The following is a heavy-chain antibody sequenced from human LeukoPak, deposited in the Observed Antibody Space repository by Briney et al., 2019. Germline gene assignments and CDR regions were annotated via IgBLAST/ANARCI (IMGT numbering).Heavy chain of an antibody. CDR2: IYYSGTT. Sequence: SETLSLTCTVSGGSIISSTYYWGWNRQPPGKGLEWIGSIYYSGTTYYNPSLKSRVTISVDTSRNQFSLKLSSVTAADTAVFHCARHSRGYYDSTGYYYGSHAFDIWGQGTMVTVSS. V-gene: IGHV4-39*01. CDR1: GGSIISSTYY. D-gene: IGHD3-22*01. CDR3: ARHSRGYYDSTGYYYGSHAFDI. J-gene: IGHJ3*02.